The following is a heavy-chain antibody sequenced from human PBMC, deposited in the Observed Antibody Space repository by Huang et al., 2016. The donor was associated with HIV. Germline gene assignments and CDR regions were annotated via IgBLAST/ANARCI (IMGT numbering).Heavy chain of an antibody. CDR2: IRPYSSNT. D-gene: IGHD3-22*01. CDR3: ARTQSVVITPEPFDL. J-gene: IGHJ3*01. CDR1: GYTFTTHG. Sequence: QVQLVQSGPEVKEPGASVKLSCKASGYTFTTHGVSWVGQAPGQGLEWMGWIRPYSSNTNYAQNFKGIVTMTTDTSTNTAYMALRSVRADGTAVYYCARTQSVVITPEPFDLWGQGTMVIVSS. V-gene: IGHV1-18*01.